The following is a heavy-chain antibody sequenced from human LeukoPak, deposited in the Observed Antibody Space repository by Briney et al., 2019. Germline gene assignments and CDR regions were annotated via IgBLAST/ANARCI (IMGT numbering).Heavy chain of an antibody. D-gene: IGHD6-6*01. J-gene: IGHJ2*01. CDR3: ARDWFRNSSSSQPSPPRYFDR. V-gene: IGHV1-69*04. Sequence: ASVKVSCKASGGTFSSYTISWVRQAPGQGLEWMGRIIPILDIANYAQKFQGGVTITADKSTSTAYMELSSLRSEDTAVYYCARDWFRNSSSSQPSPPRYFDRWGRGTLVIVSS. CDR1: GGTFSSYT. CDR2: IIPILDIA.